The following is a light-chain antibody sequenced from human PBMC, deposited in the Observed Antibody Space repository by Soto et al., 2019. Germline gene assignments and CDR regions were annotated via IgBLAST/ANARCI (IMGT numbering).Light chain of an antibody. V-gene: IGLV2-14*03. CDR1: SSDVGGYNY. Sequence: QPASVSGSPGQSITISCTGTSSDVGGYNYVSWYQQHPGKAPKLVIYDVTNRPSGVSNRFSGSKSGNAASLTISGLQAADEADYYCSSYTSSSTPYVFGTGTKLTVL. CDR3: SSYTSSSTPYV. J-gene: IGLJ1*01. CDR2: DVT.